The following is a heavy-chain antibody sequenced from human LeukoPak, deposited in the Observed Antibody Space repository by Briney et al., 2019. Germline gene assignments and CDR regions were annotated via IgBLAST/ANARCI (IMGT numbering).Heavy chain of an antibody. V-gene: IGHV3-21*01. J-gene: IGHJ4*02. CDR1: GFTVSSNY. CDR2: ISSSSSYI. D-gene: IGHD1-26*01. Sequence: GGSLRLSCAASGFTVSSNYMSWVRQAPGKGLEWVSSISSSSSYIYYADSVKGRLTISRDNSKNTLYLQMNSLRAEDTAVYYCAKDGTLEGPYFDNWGQGTLVTVSS. CDR3: AKDGTLEGPYFDN.